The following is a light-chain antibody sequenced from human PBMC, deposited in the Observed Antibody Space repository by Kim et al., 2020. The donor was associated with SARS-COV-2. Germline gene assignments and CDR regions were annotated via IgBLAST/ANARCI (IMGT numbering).Light chain of an antibody. J-gene: IGLJ3*02. CDR1: TSDIGSNY. V-gene: IGLV1-47*01. Sequence: ELTQPPSASGTPGQRVTISCSGSTSDIGSNYVYWYQQLPGTAPKLLIYRNNQRPSGVPDRFSVSKSGTSASLAISGLRSDDEADYYCAKWDDSLNGPVFGGGTKLTVL. CDR3: AKWDDSLNGPV. CDR2: RNN.